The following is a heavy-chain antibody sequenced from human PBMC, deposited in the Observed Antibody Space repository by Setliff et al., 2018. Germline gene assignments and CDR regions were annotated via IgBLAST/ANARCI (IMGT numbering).Heavy chain of an antibody. Sequence: SLRLSCAASGFTFSNFAMHWVRQAPGKGLEWVAVIWYDGSNKYYADSVKGRFTISRDNSKNTLYLQMNSLRAEDTALYYCARQATDYWGQGTLVTVSS. CDR2: IWYDGSNK. J-gene: IGHJ4*02. CDR1: GFTFSNFA. CDR3: ARQATDY. V-gene: IGHV3-33*08.